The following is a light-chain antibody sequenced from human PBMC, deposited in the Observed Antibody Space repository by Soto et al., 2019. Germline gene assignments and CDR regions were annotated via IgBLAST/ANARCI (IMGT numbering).Light chain of an antibody. CDR1: VSNIGSNT. V-gene: IGLV1-44*01. CDR3: EAWDDSLSGVL. Sequence: QSQLTQPPSASGSPGQRVSISCSGGVSNIGSNTVNWYQHLPETAPRLLIYNNNKRPSGVPDRFSGSKSGTSASLAISGLQSEDEAVYHCEAWDDSLSGVLFGGGTKVTVL. J-gene: IGLJ2*01. CDR2: NNN.